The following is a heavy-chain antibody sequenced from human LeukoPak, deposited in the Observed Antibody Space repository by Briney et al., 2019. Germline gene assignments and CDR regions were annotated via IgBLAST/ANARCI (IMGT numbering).Heavy chain of an antibody. Sequence: GSLRLSCVVSGIPFSDYYMNWIRQTPGKGLEWISYISASSSYTDYADSVKGRFTISRDNSKNTLYLQMNSLGADDTAVYYCAKGNWRYFDYWGQGTLVTVSS. CDR2: ISASSSYT. D-gene: IGHD1-1*01. V-gene: IGHV3-11*05. CDR1: GIPFSDYY. CDR3: AKGNWRYFDY. J-gene: IGHJ4*02.